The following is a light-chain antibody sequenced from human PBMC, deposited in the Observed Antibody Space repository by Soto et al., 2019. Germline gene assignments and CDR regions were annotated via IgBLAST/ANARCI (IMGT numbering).Light chain of an antibody. J-gene: IGKJ1*01. Sequence: IVMTQSPATLSVSPGERATLSCRASQSFSSYLAWYQQKPGQAPRLLIYDASTRATGVPARFSGSGSGTEFTLTINSLQSEDFAVYYCQQYNNWPQTFGQGTKVDI. CDR3: QQYNNWPQT. CDR1: QSFSSY. V-gene: IGKV3-15*01. CDR2: DAS.